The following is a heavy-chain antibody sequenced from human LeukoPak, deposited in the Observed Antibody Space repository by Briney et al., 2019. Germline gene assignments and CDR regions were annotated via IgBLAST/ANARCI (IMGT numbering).Heavy chain of an antibody. V-gene: IGHV4-34*01. CDR2: INYSGST. J-gene: IGHJ5*02. Sequence: SETLSLTCVVYGGSFSGHYWSWIRQPPGMGLEWIGEINYSGSTNYNPSLKSRVTISGDTSKNQFSLKLSPVTAADTAVYYCARGQYYDVLTGNYKNWFDPWGQGTLVTVSS. CDR3: ARGQYYDVLTGNYKNWFDP. D-gene: IGHD3-9*01. CDR1: GGSFSGHY.